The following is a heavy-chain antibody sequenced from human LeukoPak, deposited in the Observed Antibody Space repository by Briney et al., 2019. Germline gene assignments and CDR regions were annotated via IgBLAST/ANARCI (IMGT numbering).Heavy chain of an antibody. CDR2: ISASASST. Sequence: GGSLRVSCAASAFTFSSYAMSWVRQAPGKGLEWVSTISASASSTYYVDSVRGRFTIPRDNSKNTLYLQMNSLRAEDTAVYYCAKLPSRGYGTTALARYYFDYWGQGTLVTVSS. CDR1: AFTFSSYA. V-gene: IGHV3-23*01. CDR3: AKLPSRGYGTTALARYYFDY. J-gene: IGHJ4*02. D-gene: IGHD5-12*01.